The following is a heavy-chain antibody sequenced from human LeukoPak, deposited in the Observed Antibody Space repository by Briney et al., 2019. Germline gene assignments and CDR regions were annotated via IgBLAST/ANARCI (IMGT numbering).Heavy chain of an antibody. V-gene: IGHV1-2*02. Sequence: ASVKVSCKASGYTFTGYYMHWVRQAPGQGLEWMGWINPNSGGTNYAQKFQGRVTMTRDTSISTAYMELSRLRSDDTAVYYCARAQDFSDSSGPNYLDFWGQGILVTVSS. CDR3: ARAQDFSDSSGPNYLDF. J-gene: IGHJ4*02. D-gene: IGHD3-22*01. CDR1: GYTFTGYY. CDR2: INPNSGGT.